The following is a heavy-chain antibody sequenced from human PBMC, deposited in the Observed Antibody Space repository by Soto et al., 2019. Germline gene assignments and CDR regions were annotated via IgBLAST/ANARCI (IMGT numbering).Heavy chain of an antibody. Sequence: QITLKESGPTLVKPTQTLTLTCTFSGFSLSTSGVGVGWIRQPPGKALEWLALIYWDDDKRYSPSLKSRLTITKDTSKNHVVLTMTHMDPVDTATYSCAHRPPTYYYDSSGYYRNWFDPWGQGTLVTVSS. CDR2: IYWDDDK. CDR3: AHRPPTYYYDSSGYYRNWFDP. CDR1: GFSLSTSGVG. V-gene: IGHV2-5*02. D-gene: IGHD3-22*01. J-gene: IGHJ5*02.